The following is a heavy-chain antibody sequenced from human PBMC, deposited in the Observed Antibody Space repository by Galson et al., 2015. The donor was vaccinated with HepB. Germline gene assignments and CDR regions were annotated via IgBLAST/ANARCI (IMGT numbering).Heavy chain of an antibody. J-gene: IGHJ4*02. CDR3: ARTRGAAAGIFDN. V-gene: IGHV3-74*01. D-gene: IGHD6-13*01. CDR1: GLTISSFD. Sequence: SLRLSCAASGLTISSFDMHWVRQAPGKGLEWVSRINSDGSYITYADSVKGRFTISRDNAKNTLYLQMNSPRAEDTALYYCARTRGAAAGIFDNWGQGSLVTVYS. CDR2: INSDGSYI.